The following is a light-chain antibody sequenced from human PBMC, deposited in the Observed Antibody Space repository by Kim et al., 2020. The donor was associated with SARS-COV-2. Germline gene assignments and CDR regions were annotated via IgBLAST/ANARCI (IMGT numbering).Light chain of an antibody. CDR3: QAWDSSTGV. CDR2: QDS. J-gene: IGLJ2*01. V-gene: IGLV3-1*01. CDR1: KLGDKY. Sequence: SYELTQPHSVSVSPGQTASITCSGDKLGDKYACWYQQKPGQSPVLVIYQDSKRPSGIPERFSGSNSGNTATLTISGTQAMDEADYYCQAWDSSTGVFGGGTQLTVL.